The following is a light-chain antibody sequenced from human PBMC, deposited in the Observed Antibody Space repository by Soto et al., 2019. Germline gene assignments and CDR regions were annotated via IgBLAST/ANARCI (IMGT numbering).Light chain of an antibody. CDR3: QQYDILLT. CDR2: HAS. Sequence: DIQMTQSPASLSASVGDRVTITCQASQDITNFLNWYQHKPGKAPKLLIYHASNLEAGVPSRFSVSGSGTDFTFTISNLQPDDFATYYCQQYDILLTFGGGTKVEIK. CDR1: QDITNF. J-gene: IGKJ4*01. V-gene: IGKV1-33*01.